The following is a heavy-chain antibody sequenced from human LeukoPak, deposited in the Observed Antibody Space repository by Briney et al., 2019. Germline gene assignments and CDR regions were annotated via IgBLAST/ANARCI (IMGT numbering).Heavy chain of an antibody. CDR1: GFIFSDSP. Sequence: PGGSLKLSCAASGFIFSDSPIHWVRQASGKGLEWVGRIRSKANNYATAYAASVKGRFTISRDDSENTAYLQMNGLNTEDTALYYCSRLEEASVHFDLWGRGTLVTVSS. CDR2: IRSKANNYAT. J-gene: IGHJ2*01. CDR3: SRLEEASVHFDL. V-gene: IGHV3-73*01.